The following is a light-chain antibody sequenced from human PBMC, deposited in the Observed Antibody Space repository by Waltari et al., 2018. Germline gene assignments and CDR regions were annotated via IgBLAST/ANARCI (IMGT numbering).Light chain of an antibody. J-gene: IGLJ1*01. V-gene: IGLV3-1*01. CDR2: QNN. CDR1: KLGDKY. Sequence: SYDLTQPHSLSVSPGQTASITCSGDKLGDKYACWYQQKPGQSPVMVIYQNNKRPSGIPERFAGSNSGNTATLTISGTQAMDEADYYCQAWDSNTYVFGTGTKVTVL. CDR3: QAWDSNTYV.